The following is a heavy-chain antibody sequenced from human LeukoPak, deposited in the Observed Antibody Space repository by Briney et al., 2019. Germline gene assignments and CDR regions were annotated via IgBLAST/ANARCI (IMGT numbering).Heavy chain of an antibody. J-gene: IGHJ4*02. CDR3: AREGYDFLSGSRYPYFLDY. CDR2: IRSKTYGETT. V-gene: IGHV3-49*04. CDR1: GFNFDDFS. Sequence: PGRSLRLSCTTSGFNFDDFSMSWVRQAPGKGPQWIGIIRSKTYGETTEYAASVKGRLTISRDDSKSIAYLQMNSLKTEDTAVYYCAREGYDFLSGSRYPYFLDYWGQGTLVTVSS. D-gene: IGHD3-3*01.